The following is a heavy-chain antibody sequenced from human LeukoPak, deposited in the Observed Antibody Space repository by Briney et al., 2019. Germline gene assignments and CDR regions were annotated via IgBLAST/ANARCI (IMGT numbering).Heavy chain of an antibody. V-gene: IGHV1-18*01. CDR1: GYTFTSYG. J-gene: IGHJ5*02. CDR3: ARYLDLVVPAEWFDP. D-gene: IGHD2-2*01. CDR2: ISAYNGNT. Sequence: GASVKVSCKASGYTFTSYGISWVRQAPGQGLEWMGWISAYNGNTNYAQKLQGRVTPTTDTSTSTAYMELRSLRSDDTAVYYCARYLDLVVPAEWFDPWGQGTLVTVSS.